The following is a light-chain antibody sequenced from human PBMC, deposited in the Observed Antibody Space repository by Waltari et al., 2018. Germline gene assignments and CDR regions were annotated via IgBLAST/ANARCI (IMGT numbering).Light chain of an antibody. CDR2: DVF. CDR1: SSDAGFYNY. CDR3: NSYTGSSSWV. V-gene: IGLV2-14*03. Sequence: QSALTQPASVAGSPGQSITISCTGTSSDAGFYNYFSWYQQYPGKAPKLIIYDVFQRPSGVSKRFSGSKSGNTASLTISGLQTEDEGDYYCNSYTGSSSWVFGGGTKLTVL. J-gene: IGLJ3*02.